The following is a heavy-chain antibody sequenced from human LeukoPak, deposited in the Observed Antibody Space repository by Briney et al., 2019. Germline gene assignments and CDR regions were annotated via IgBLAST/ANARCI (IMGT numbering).Heavy chain of an antibody. Sequence: GGSLRLSCAASGCTFSSHWMHWVRQAPGKGLVWVSRINSDGTSTTYADSVKGRFTISRDNAKNTLYLQMNSLRVEDTAVFHCAREGTYSNGPDYWGQGTLVTVSS. CDR2: INSDGTST. CDR1: GCTFSSHW. CDR3: AREGTYSNGPDY. V-gene: IGHV3-74*01. D-gene: IGHD3-22*01. J-gene: IGHJ4*02.